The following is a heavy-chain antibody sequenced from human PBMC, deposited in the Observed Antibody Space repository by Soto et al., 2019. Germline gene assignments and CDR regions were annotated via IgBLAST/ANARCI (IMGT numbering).Heavy chain of an antibody. V-gene: IGHV1-18*01. Sequence: ASVKVSCKASGGTFSSYAISWVRQAPGQGLEWMGGISAYNGNTNYAQKLQGRVTMTTDTSTSTAYMELRSLRSDDTAVYYCARCSTSCYPLYYFDYWGQGTLVTVSS. CDR3: ARCSTSCYPLYYFDY. CDR1: GGTFSSYA. D-gene: IGHD2-2*01. J-gene: IGHJ4*02. CDR2: ISAYNGNT.